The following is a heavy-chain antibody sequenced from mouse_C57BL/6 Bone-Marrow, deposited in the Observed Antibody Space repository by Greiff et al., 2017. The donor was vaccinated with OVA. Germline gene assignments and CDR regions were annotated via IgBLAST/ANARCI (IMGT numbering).Heavy chain of an antibody. J-gene: IGHJ3*01. V-gene: IGHV2-2*01. CDR2: IWSGGST. CDR3: ARHGNYDWFAY. CDR1: GFSLTSYG. D-gene: IGHD2-1*01. Sequence: VQLQESGPGLVQPSQSLSITCTVSGFSLTSYGVHWVRQSPGKGLEWLGVIWSGGSTDYNAAFISRLSISKDNSKSQVFFKMNSLQADDTAIYYCARHGNYDWFAYWGQGTLVTVSA.